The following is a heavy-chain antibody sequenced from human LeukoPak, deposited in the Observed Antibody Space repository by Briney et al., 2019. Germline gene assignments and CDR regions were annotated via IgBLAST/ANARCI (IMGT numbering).Heavy chain of an antibody. CDR2: INPNSGGT. CDR1: GYTFTGYF. J-gene: IGHJ4*02. D-gene: IGHD6-13*01. CDR3: ARVDAASLAVHY. V-gene: IGHV1-2*02. Sequence: ASVKVSCKTSGYTFTGYFLNWVRQAPGQGLEWMGRINPNSGGTNCGQKFQDRVTLTRDTSIATAYMELSSLTSDDTAVYYCARVDAASLAVHYWGQGTLATVSS.